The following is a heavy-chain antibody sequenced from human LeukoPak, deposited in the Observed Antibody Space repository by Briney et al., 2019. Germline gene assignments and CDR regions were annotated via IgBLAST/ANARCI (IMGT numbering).Heavy chain of an antibody. J-gene: IGHJ4*02. CDR2: ISSSSNYI. Sequence: PGGSLRLPCAASGFTFSSYSMTWVRQTPGKGLEWVSSISSSSNYIYYADSVKGRFTISRDNAKNSLYLQMNSLRAEDTAVYYCARKKNDYWGQGTLVTVSS. CDR3: ARKKNDY. CDR1: GFTFSSYS. V-gene: IGHV3-21*01.